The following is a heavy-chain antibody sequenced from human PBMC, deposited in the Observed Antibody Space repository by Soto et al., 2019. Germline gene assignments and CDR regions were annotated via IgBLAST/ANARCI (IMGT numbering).Heavy chain of an antibody. J-gene: IGHJ4*02. CDR1: GFTFSSYA. D-gene: IGHD2-2*01. CDR2: ISGSGGST. Sequence: GGSLRLSCAASGFTFSSYAMSWVRQAPGKGLEWVSAISGSGGSTYYADSVKGRFTISRDNSKNTLYLQMNSLRAEDTAVYYCARVCKLGYCSSTSCYDEFFYFDYWGQGTLVTVSS. CDR3: ARVCKLGYCSSTSCYDEFFYFDY. V-gene: IGHV3-23*01.